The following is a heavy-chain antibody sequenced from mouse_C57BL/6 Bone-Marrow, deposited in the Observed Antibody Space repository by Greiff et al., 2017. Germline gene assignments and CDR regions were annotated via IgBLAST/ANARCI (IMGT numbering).Heavy chain of an antibody. CDR1: GYTFTSYG. J-gene: IGHJ3*01. CDR2: IYPRSGNT. D-gene: IGHD2-4*01. V-gene: IGHV1-81*01. Sequence: QVQLKQSGAELARPGASVKLSCKASGYTFTSYGISWVKQRTGQGLEWIGEIYPRSGNTYYNEKFKGKATLTADKSSSTAYMELRSLTSEDSAVYFCARGGLRHAWFAYWGQGTLVTVSA. CDR3: ARGGLRHAWFAY.